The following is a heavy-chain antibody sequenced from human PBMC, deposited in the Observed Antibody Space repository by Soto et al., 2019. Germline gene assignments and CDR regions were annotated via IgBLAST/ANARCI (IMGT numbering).Heavy chain of an antibody. D-gene: IGHD4-4*01. Sequence: GGSLRLSCAASGFTFSSYGMHWVRQAPGKGLEWVAVIWYDGSNKYYADSVKGRFTISRDNSKNTLYLQMNSLRAEDTAVYYCARDYMTTVTGFDHWGQGTLVTVSS. V-gene: IGHV3-33*01. CDR3: ARDYMTTVTGFDH. J-gene: IGHJ4*02. CDR1: GFTFSSYG. CDR2: IWYDGSNK.